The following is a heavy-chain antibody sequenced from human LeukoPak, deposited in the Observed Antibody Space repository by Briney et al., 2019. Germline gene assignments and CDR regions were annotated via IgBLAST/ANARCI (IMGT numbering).Heavy chain of an antibody. CDR2: IYYSGST. V-gene: IGHV4-39*01. D-gene: IGHD3-22*01. CDR1: GGSISSSSYY. Sequence: PSGTLSLTCTVSGGSISSSSYYWGWIRQPPGKGLEWIGSIYYSGSTYYNPSLKSRVTISVDTSKNQFSLKLSSVTAADTAVYYCARRSTYYYDSSGSSDYWGQGTLVTVSS. J-gene: IGHJ4*02. CDR3: ARRSTYYYDSSGSSDY.